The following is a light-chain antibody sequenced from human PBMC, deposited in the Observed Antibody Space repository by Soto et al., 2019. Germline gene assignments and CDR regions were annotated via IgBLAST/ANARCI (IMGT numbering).Light chain of an antibody. CDR2: AAS. CDR3: QQSYSTTWT. J-gene: IGKJ1*01. V-gene: IGKV1-39*01. Sequence: DIKMNQSPSSLSASVGDRVTITCRASQGISTYLNWYQQKPGKAPKLLIYAASSLQSGVPSRFSGSGSETDFTLTISSLQPEDFATYSCQQSYSTTWTFGQGTKVEIK. CDR1: QGISTY.